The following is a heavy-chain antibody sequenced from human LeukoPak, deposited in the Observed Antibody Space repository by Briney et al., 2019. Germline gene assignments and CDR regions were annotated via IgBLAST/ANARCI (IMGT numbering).Heavy chain of an antibody. V-gene: IGHV4-61*02. CDR3: ARTSTLTTAFDI. D-gene: IGHD4-11*01. CDR1: GGFISSGYYY. CDR2: IYTGGST. J-gene: IGHJ5*02. Sequence: SENLSLTCSVSGGFISSGYYYWSWLRQPAGKGLEWIGRIYTGGSTNCNPSLKSRVTISMDTSKNQFSLKLTSVTAADTAVYYCARTSTLTTAFDIWGQGTLVTVSS.